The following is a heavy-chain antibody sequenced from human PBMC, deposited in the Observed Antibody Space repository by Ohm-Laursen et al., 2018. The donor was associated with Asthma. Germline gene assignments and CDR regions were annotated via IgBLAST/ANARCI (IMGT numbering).Heavy chain of an antibody. CDR1: GYTFTSYS. Sequence: SVKVSCNVSGYTFTSYSMHWVRQAPGQGLEWMGIINPIGGSTSYAQKFQGRVTMTRDTSTSTVYMELSSLRSEDTAVYYCARAYCRSTSCYDYWGQGSLVTVSS. D-gene: IGHD2-2*01. V-gene: IGHV1-46*01. J-gene: IGHJ4*02. CDR3: ARAYCRSTSCYDY. CDR2: INPIGGST.